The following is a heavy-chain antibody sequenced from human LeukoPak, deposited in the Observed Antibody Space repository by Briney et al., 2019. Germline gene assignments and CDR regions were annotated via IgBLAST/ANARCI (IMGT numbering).Heavy chain of an antibody. J-gene: IGHJ4*02. CDR2: IHYSEGT. V-gene: IGHV4-59*08. CDR1: GASISSYY. CDR3: ARQYYYYSIDS. Sequence: SETLSLTCTVSGASISSYYWSWIRQPPGKGVEWIGYIHYSEGTRYNPSPKSRVTISVDTTKNQFSLKLSSVTAADTAVYYCARQYYYYSIDSWGQGTLVTVSS. D-gene: IGHD3-22*01.